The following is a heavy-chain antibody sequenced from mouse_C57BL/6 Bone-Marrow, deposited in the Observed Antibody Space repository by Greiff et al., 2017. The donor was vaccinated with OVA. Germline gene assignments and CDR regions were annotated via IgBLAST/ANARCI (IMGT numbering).Heavy chain of an antibody. D-gene: IGHD4-1*01. V-gene: IGHV1-42*01. CDR1: GYSFTGYY. J-gene: IGHJ2*01. CDR2: INPSTGGT. CDR3: ARDWDRDY. Sequence: EVQLQQSGPELVKPGASVKISCKASGYSFTGYYMNWVKQSPEKSLEWIGEINPSTGGTTYNQKFKAKATLTVDKSSSTAYMQLKSLTSEDSAVYYCARDWDRDYWGQGTTLTVSS.